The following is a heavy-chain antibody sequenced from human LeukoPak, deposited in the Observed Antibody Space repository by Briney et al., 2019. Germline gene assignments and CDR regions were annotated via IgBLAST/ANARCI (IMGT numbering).Heavy chain of an antibody. D-gene: IGHD3-22*01. CDR2: MYYTGST. Sequence: SETLSLTCTVSGGSIRSSSYYWGWIPQPPGKGLEWIGTMYYTGSTYYNPSLRSRVTLSVDTFKNQFALKLTSVTAADTAVYYCARQGVVDRRVAWFDPWGQGTLVTVSS. V-gene: IGHV4-39*01. CDR1: GGSIRSSSYY. CDR3: ARQGVVDRRVAWFDP. J-gene: IGHJ5*02.